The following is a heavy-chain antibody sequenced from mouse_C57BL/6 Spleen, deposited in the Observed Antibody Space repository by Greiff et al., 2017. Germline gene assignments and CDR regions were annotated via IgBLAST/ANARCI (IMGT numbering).Heavy chain of an antibody. V-gene: IGHV14-2*01. J-gene: IGHJ2*01. CDR3: ARGTTVVAGGFDY. CDR2: IGPEDGET. Sequence: EVKLMESGAELVKPGASVKLSCTASGFNIKDYYMHWVQQRTEQGLEWIGRIGPEDGETRYAPNFQGKATITADTSSNTSYLQLSSLTSEDTAVDYCARGTTVVAGGFDYWGQGTTLTVSS. CDR1: GFNIKDYY. D-gene: IGHD1-1*01.